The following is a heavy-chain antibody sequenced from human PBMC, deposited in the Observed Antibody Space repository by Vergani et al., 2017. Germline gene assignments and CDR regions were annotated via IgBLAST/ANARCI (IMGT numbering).Heavy chain of an antibody. CDR3: AKHFRGWGINY. CDR2: IQFDGSNQ. J-gene: IGHJ4*02. CDR1: GFTLSNYD. D-gene: IGHD3-16*01. Sequence: QVQLVESGGGVVQRGGSPRLSCATSGFTLSNYDMQWIRQGPGKGLEFVAFIQFDGSNQYYSDSVKVRFTLSRDFSKNTLYLQMNSLRTDDTAMYYCAKHFRGWGINYWGQGTQVIVSS. V-gene: IGHV3-30*02.